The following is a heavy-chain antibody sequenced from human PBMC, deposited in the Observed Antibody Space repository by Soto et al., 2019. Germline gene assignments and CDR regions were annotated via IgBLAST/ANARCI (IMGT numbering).Heavy chain of an antibody. CDR2: ISSSSSYI. CDR3: ARGYSSGLRTDAFDI. V-gene: IGHV3-21*01. D-gene: IGHD6-19*01. Sequence: EVQLVESGGGLVKPGGSLRLSCAASGFSFSSYSMNWVRQAPGKGLEWVSSISSSSSYIYYADSVKGRFTISRDNAKNVLYLQMNSLRAEDTAVYYCARGYSSGLRTDAFDIWGQGTMVTVSS. CDR1: GFSFSSYS. J-gene: IGHJ3*02.